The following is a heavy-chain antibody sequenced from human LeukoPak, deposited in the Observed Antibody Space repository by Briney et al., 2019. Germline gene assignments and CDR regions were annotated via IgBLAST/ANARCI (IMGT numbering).Heavy chain of an antibody. J-gene: IGHJ4*02. D-gene: IGHD3-10*01. CDR2: ISNSGTTM. CDR3: ARDLSGAPMAAFFDD. CDR1: GFTFSSYE. Sequence: GGSLRLSCAASGFTFSSYEMNWVRPAPGKGLEWVSYISNSGTTMYYAHSVKGRFTISRDNAKNSLYLQMNSLRAENTAVYYCARDLSGAPMAAFFDDWGQGTLVTASS. V-gene: IGHV3-48*03.